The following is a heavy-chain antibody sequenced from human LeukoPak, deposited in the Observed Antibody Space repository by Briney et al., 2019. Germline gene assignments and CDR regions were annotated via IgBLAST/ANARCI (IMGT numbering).Heavy chain of an antibody. V-gene: IGHV3-21*04. Sequence: NPGGSLRLSCAASGFTFSSYSMNWVRQAPGKGLEWVSSISSSSSYIYYADSVKGRFTISRDNAKNSLYLQMNSLRAEDTAVYYCARGGSGWYYFDYWGQGTLVTVSS. CDR1: GFTFSSYS. D-gene: IGHD6-19*01. CDR2: ISSSSSYI. CDR3: ARGGSGWYYFDY. J-gene: IGHJ4*02.